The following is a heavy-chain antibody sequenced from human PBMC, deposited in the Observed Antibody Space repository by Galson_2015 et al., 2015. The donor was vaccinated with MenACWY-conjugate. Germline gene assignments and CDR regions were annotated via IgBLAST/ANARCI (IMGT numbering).Heavy chain of an antibody. D-gene: IGHD1-1*01. CDR3: ARNAYYCMDV. CDR1: GASISNDNW. Sequence: QVQLQESGPGLVKPSETLSLTCAVSGASISNDNWWSWVRHPPGEGLEWIGEVLHSGRPTTNPPLQSRVTISVDKSKNQFSLKLNSVTAADTAVYYCARNAYYCMDVWGKGTTVIVSS. V-gene: IGHV4-4*02. J-gene: IGHJ6*03. CDR2: VLHSGRP.